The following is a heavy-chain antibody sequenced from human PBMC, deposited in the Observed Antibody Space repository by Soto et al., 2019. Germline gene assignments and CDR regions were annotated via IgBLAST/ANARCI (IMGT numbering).Heavy chain of an antibody. CDR1: GGIFSDYA. CDR3: ASRNSGMAYEEVSHYGLDV. V-gene: IGHV1-69*01. D-gene: IGHD3-10*01. Sequence: VPLVQSGTEVKEPGSSVKVSCKASGGIFSDYAFGWVRQAPGQGLEWMGGIIPVFGSSYYAQKFQGRVTITADAYTSPAYLELRGLRSEATAVYYGASRNSGMAYEEVSHYGLDVWGQGTPVTVSS. CDR2: IIPVFGSS. J-gene: IGHJ6*02.